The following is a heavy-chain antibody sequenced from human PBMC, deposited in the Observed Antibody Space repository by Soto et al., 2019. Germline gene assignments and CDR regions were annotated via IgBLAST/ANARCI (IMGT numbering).Heavy chain of an antibody. J-gene: IGHJ4*02. D-gene: IGHD3-16*02. V-gene: IGHV3-15*01. Sequence: GGSLRLSCTISGFHFTNAWMNWVRQPPGKGLEWVGRIKSTTDGGTTDYAAPVKGRFTISRDDSKKRLNLRMNSLKTEDTAVYYRTTVLTLGGVIVHDYWGQGTLVTVSS. CDR2: IKSTTDGGTT. CDR3: TTVLTLGGVIVHDY. CDR1: GFHFTNAW.